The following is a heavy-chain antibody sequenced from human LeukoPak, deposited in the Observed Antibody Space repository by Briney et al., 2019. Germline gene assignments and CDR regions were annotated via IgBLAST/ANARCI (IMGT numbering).Heavy chain of an antibody. CDR2: IWYDGSNK. D-gene: IGHD2-15*01. CDR3: ARRGGGSCIDY. Sequence: GRSLRLSCAASGFTFSGYGMHWVRQAPGKGLEWVAVIWYDGSNKYYADSVKGRFTISRDNSKNTLYLQMNSLRAEDTAVYYCARRGGGSCIDYWGQGTLVTVSS. CDR1: GFTFSGYG. J-gene: IGHJ4*02. V-gene: IGHV3-33*01.